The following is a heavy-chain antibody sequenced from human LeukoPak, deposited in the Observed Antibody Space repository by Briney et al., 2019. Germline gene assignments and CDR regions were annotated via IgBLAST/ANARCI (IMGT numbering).Heavy chain of an antibody. CDR1: GFTFSDYY. V-gene: IGHV3-11*04. J-gene: IGHJ4*02. CDR3: AIQMTVIAVVPYFDY. Sequence: PGGSLRLSCAASGFTFSDYYMSWIRQAPGKGQEWITFISSSGTTQYYADSVRGRFTVSRDNAKSSLYLYLNSLRDEDTAVYYCAIQMTVIAVVPYFDYWGQGSQVTVSS. CDR2: ISSSGTTQ. D-gene: IGHD3-22*01.